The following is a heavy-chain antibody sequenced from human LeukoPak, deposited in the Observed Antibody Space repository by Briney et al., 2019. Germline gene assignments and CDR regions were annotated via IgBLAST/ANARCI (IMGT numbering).Heavy chain of an antibody. CDR3: ARTHELGYCSGGSCYPYFDY. CDR2: IDWDDDK. V-gene: IGHV2-70*04. J-gene: IGHJ4*02. D-gene: IGHD2-15*01. CDR1: GFSLSTSGMR. Sequence: SGPTLVNPAQTLTLTCTFSGFSLSTSGMRVSWIRQPPGKALEWLALIDWDDDKFHSTSLKTRLTISKDTSKNQVVLTMTNMDPVDTATYYCARTHELGYCSGGSCYPYFDYWGQGTLVTVSS.